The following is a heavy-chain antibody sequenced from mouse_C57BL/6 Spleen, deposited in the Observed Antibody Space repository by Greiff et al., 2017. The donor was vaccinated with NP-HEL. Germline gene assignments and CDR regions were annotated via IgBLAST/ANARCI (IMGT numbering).Heavy chain of an antibody. D-gene: IGHD1-1*01. CDR1: GYAFSSYW. J-gene: IGHJ2*01. CDR3: ARGRITTVVAPYFDY. CDR2: IYPGDGDT. V-gene: IGHV1-80*01. Sequence: VQLVESGAELVKPGASVKISCKASGYAFSSYWMNWVKQRPGKGLEWIGQIYPGDGDTNYNGKFKGKATLTADKSSSTAYMQLSSLTSEDSAVYFCARGRITTVVAPYFDYWGQGTTLTVSS.